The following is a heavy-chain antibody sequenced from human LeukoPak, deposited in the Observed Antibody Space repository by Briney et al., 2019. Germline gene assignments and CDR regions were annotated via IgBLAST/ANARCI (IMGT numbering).Heavy chain of an antibody. CDR1: GGTFSSYA. Sequence: SVKVSCKASGGTFSSYAISWVRQAPGQGLEWMGGIIPIFGTANYAQKFQGRVTITADKSTSTAYMELRSLRSDDTAVYYCARDPGYYDSSGNLDYWGQGTLVTVSS. CDR3: ARDPGYYDSSGNLDY. J-gene: IGHJ4*02. D-gene: IGHD3-22*01. V-gene: IGHV1-69*06. CDR2: IIPIFGTA.